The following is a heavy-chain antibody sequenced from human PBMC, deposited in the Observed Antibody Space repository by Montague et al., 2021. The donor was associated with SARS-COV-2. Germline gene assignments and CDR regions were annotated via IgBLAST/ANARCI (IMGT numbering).Heavy chain of an antibody. Sequence: SETLSLTCAVHGTSFSGYCWNWIRQPPGKGMALIGEINHGGSTKYSPSLKSRLTISPYTSKNQFSLKLTSVAAAATAVYYCARLRDGVVPSPILGVGPYYSYYYMDVWGRGTTVTVSS. CDR1: GTSFSGYC. V-gene: IGHV4-34*01. D-gene: IGHD3-10*01. J-gene: IGHJ6*03. CDR2: INHGGST. CDR3: ARLRDGVVPSPILGVGPYYSYYYMDV.